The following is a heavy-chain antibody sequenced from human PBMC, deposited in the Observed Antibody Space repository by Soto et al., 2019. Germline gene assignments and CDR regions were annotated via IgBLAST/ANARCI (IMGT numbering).Heavy chain of an antibody. Sequence: GGSLRLSCAASGFTFTAYSMNWVRQAPGKGLEWVSTITSGRTYIYYADSVKGRVTISRDNAKKLLYLQLTTLRAEDTAVYYCARGEYSSAFDYWGQGALVTVSS. CDR3: ARGEYSSAFDY. CDR2: ITSGRTYI. D-gene: IGHD6-19*01. CDR1: GFTFTAYS. J-gene: IGHJ4*02. V-gene: IGHV3-21*01.